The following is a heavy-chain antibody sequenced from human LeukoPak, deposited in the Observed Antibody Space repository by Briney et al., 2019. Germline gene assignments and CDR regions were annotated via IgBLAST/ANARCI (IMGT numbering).Heavy chain of an antibody. D-gene: IGHD1-1*01. V-gene: IGHV4-59*06. CDR1: GGSISSYY. J-gene: IGHJ4*02. CDR3: ARKRRSRDFDY. CDR2: IYSSGST. Sequence: KPSETLSLTCTVSGGSISSYYWSWIRQHPGKGLEWIGYIYSSGSTYYNPSLKSRVTISRDTSKNQFSLTLSSVTAADTAVYYCARKRRSRDFDYWGQGTLVTVSS.